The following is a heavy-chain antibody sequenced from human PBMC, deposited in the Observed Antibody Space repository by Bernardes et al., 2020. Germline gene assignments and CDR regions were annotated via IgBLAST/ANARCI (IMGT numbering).Heavy chain of an antibody. D-gene: IGHD3-22*01. CDR2: ISWDGGST. CDR3: AKDESYDSSGYSVY. J-gene: IGHJ4*02. CDR1: GFTFNDYT. Sequence: GSLRLSWSASGFTFNDYTMHWVRHAPGKGLEWVSLISWDGGSTYYADSVKGRFTISRDNSKNSLYLQMNSLRTEDTALYYCAKDESYDSSGYSVYWGQGTLVTVSS. V-gene: IGHV3-43*01.